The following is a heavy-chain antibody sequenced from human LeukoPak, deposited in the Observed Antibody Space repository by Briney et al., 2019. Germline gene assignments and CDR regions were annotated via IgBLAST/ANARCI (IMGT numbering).Heavy chain of an antibody. D-gene: IGHD4-23*01. V-gene: IGHV4-38-2*02. CDR2: IYHSGST. CDR1: GYSISSGYF. Sequence: SETLSLTCTVSGYSISSGYFWGWIRQPPGKGLECIGTIYHSGSTYYNPSLKSRVTISVDTSKNQFSLKLNSVTAADTAVYYCARVVTVALSNWFDPWGQGTLVTVSS. CDR3: ARVVTVALSNWFDP. J-gene: IGHJ5*02.